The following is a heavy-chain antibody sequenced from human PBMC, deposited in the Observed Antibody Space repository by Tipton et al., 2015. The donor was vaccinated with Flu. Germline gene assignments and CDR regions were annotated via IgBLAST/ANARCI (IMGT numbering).Heavy chain of an antibody. V-gene: IGHV3-7*03. CDR2: IKQDGSQK. CDR1: GFTSSLYW. J-gene: IGHJ3*02. D-gene: IGHD3-3*01. CDR3: ARVPEWLGYGFDI. Sequence: SLRLSCAASGFTSSLYWMTWVRQAPGKGLEWVASIKQDGSQKYYVDSVKGRFTISRDNAKSSLYLQMDSLRAGDTAVYYCARVPEWLGYGFDIWGQGTSVTVSS.